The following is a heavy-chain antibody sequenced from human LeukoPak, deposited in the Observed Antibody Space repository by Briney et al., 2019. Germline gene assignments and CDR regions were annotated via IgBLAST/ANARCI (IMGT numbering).Heavy chain of an antibody. CDR2: IYYSGST. J-gene: IGHJ4*02. CDR1: GGSISSGGYY. Sequence: SQTLSLTCTVSGGSISSGGYYWSWIRQHPGKDLEWIGYIYYSGSTYYNPSLKSRVTISVDTSKNQFSLKLSSVTAADTAVYYCARAGLYYYDSSGYSHLPYYFDYWGQGTLVTVSS. CDR3: ARAGLYYYDSSGYSHLPYYFDY. V-gene: IGHV4-31*03. D-gene: IGHD3-22*01.